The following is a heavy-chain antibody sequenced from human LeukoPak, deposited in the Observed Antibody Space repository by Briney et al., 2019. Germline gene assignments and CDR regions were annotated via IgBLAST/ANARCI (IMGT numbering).Heavy chain of an antibody. V-gene: IGHV3-48*03. J-gene: IGHJ4*02. D-gene: IGHD6-6*01. CDR2: ISSSGSIM. Sequence: QPGGSLRLSWAASGFTFSSYEIKSVRQAPGKGLEWVSYISSSGSIMYSADSVKGRFTISRDNAKNSLYLQMNSLRAEDTAIYYCSGQYSSSSVVDYWGQGTLVTVSS. CDR1: GFTFSSYE. CDR3: SGQYSSSSVVDY.